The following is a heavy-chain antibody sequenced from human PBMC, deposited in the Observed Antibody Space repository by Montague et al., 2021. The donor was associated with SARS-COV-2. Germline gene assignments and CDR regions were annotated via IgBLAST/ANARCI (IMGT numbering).Heavy chain of an antibody. Sequence: SDTLSLTCTVSGGSISSSTYYWAWIRQPPGKGLEWIGSIYYRGSTYYNPSLKSRVFISVDTSKKQSSLTLTSVTAADTAVYYCATQEDPSGWIPGPFDFWGQGTLLSVSS. CDR1: GGSISSSTYY. D-gene: IGHD6-19*01. CDR2: IYYRGST. J-gene: IGHJ4*02. CDR3: ATQEDPSGWIPGPFDF. V-gene: IGHV4-39*01.